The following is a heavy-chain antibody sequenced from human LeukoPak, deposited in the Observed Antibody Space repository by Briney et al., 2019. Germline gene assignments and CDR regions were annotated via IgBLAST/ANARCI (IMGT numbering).Heavy chain of an antibody. D-gene: IGHD2/OR15-2a*01. CDR2: INPSGGST. Sequence: ASVKVSCKASGYTFTSYYMHWVRQAPGQGLEWMGIINPSGGSTSYAQKFQGRVTMTRDTSISTAYMELSRLRSDDTAVYYCARDRIALSLYYFDYWGQGTLVTVSS. CDR1: GYTFTSYY. J-gene: IGHJ4*02. CDR3: ARDRIALSLYYFDY. V-gene: IGHV1-46*01.